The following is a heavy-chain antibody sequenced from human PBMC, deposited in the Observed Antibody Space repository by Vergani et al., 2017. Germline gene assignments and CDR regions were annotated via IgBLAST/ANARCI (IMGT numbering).Heavy chain of an antibody. Sequence: QVQLQESGPGLVKPSQTLSLTCTVSGGSISSGDYYWSWIRQPPGKGLEWIGYIYYSGSTYYNPSLKSRVTISVDTSKNQFSLKLSSVTAADTAMYYCARQGTYYYDSSGYCFDYWGQGTLVTVSS. J-gene: IGHJ4*02. D-gene: IGHD3-22*01. CDR2: IYYSGST. CDR1: GGSISSGDYY. V-gene: IGHV4-30-4*01. CDR3: ARQGTYYYDSSGYCFDY.